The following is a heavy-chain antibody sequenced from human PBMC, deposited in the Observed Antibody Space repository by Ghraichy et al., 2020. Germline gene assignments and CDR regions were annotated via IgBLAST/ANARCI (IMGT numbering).Heavy chain of an antibody. CDR1: GGSIGNYY. J-gene: IGHJ4*02. CDR2: IYTTGGV. CDR3: ARIQYGSGCDVPADD. D-gene: IGHD3-10*01. V-gene: IGHV4-4*07. Sequence: SETLSLTCTVAGGSIGNYYWTWIRQPAGKGLEWIGRIYTTGGVDYNPSLKSRVIMSVDRSKNQFFLKLISVTAADTAVYYCARIQYGSGCDVPADDWGQGTLVTVSS.